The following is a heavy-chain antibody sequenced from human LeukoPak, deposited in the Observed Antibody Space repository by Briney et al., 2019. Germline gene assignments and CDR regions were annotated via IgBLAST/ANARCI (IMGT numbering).Heavy chain of an antibody. CDR2: INHSGST. Sequence: SETLSLTCAVYGGSFSGYYWSWIRQPPGKGLEWIGEINHSGSTNYNPSLKSRVTISVDTSKNQFSLKLSSVTAADTAVYYCARRAYGGGALDYWGQGTLVTVSS. J-gene: IGHJ4*02. CDR1: GGSFSGYY. D-gene: IGHD4-17*01. V-gene: IGHV4-34*01. CDR3: ARRAYGGGALDY.